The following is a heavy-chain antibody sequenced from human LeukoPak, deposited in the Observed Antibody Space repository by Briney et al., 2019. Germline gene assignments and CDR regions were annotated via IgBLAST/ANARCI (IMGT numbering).Heavy chain of an antibody. CDR2: ISSSSDYI. CDR1: GFTISNYS. D-gene: IGHD6-6*01. J-gene: IGHJ4*02. V-gene: IGHV3-21*06. Sequence: PGGSLRLSCAAPGFTISNYSKNWGRQAPGEGVEWVSSISSSSDYIHYADSMKGRFTISRDNAKNSLYLQMNSLRAEDTAVYYCARDPWGSSSFWGQGTLVTVSS. CDR3: ARDPWGSSSF.